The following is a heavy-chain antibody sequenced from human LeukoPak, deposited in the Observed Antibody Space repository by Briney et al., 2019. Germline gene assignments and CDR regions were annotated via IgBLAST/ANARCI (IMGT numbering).Heavy chain of an antibody. J-gene: IGHJ5*02. CDR3: ARGRPMVRDNWFDP. Sequence: GSLRLSCAASGFIFSDYYMNWIRQTPGKGLEWLGSLYYSGSTYYNPSLKSRVTISVDTSKNQFSLKLSSVTAADTAVYYCARGRPMVRDNWFDPWGQGTLVTVSS. CDR2: LYYSGST. D-gene: IGHD3-10*01. CDR1: GFIFSDYY. V-gene: IGHV4-38-2*01.